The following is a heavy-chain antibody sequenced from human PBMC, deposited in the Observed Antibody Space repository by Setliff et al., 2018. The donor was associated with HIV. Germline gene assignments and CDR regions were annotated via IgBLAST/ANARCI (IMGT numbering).Heavy chain of an antibody. Sequence: PGGSLRLSCAASGFTFSTYTMNWVRQAPGKGLEWVSSISSGSSYIYYADSVKGRFIISRDNAKNSLYLQMNSLRAEDTAVYYCARPNYYDSSGSFDYWGQGTLVTVSS. CDR1: GFTFSTYT. CDR3: ARPNYYDSSGSFDY. D-gene: IGHD3-22*01. CDR2: ISSGSSYI. J-gene: IGHJ4*02. V-gene: IGHV3-21*06.